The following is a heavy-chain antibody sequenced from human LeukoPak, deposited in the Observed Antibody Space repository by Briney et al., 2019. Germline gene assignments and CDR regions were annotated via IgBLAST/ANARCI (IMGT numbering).Heavy chain of an antibody. J-gene: IGHJ6*03. Sequence: SGGSLRLSCAASGFTFSSYYMNWVRQAPGKGLEWVSSISSSSSNIYYADSVKGRFTISRDNAKNSLYLQMNSLRAEDTAVYYCAKGEPYYYYYMDVWGKGTTVTVSS. D-gene: IGHD1-26*01. CDR1: GFTFSSYY. CDR2: ISSSSSNI. V-gene: IGHV3-21*04. CDR3: AKGEPYYYYYMDV.